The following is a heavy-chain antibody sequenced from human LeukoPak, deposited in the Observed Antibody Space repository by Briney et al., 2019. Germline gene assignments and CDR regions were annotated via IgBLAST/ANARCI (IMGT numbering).Heavy chain of an antibody. CDR3: ATGAIDY. CDR2: ISSSSSTI. Sequence: GGSLTLSCVASGFTFSSHSMNWFRQAPGKGLEWVSYISSSSSTIYYADSVKGRFAISRYNEKNSLYPQMNSLRAEDTAVYYCATGAIDYWGQGTLVTVSS. J-gene: IGHJ4*02. V-gene: IGHV3-48*01. CDR1: GFTFSSHS.